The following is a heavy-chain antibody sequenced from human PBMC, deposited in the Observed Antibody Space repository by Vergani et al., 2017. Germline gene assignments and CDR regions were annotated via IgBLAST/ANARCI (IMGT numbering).Heavy chain of an antibody. CDR1: GGSISSYY. V-gene: IGHV4-59*01. Sequence: QVQLQESGPGLVKPSETLSLTCTVSGGSISSYYWSWIRQPPGKGLEWIGYIYYSGSTNYNPSLKSRVTISVDTSKNQFSLKLSSVTAADTAGYYCARYYDILTGYYVSKDALPYWYFDLWSRGTQVTVSS. J-gene: IGHJ2*01. CDR2: IYYSGST. D-gene: IGHD3-9*01. CDR3: ARYYDILTGYYVSKDALPYWYFDL.